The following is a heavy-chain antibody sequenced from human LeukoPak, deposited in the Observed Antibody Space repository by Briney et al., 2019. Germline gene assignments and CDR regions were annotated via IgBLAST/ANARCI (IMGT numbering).Heavy chain of an antibody. CDR3: AKWGAAYDFWSGYLPNWFDP. V-gene: IGHV3-23*01. CDR1: GFTFSSYA. CDR2: ISGSGGST. Sequence: GGSLRLSCAASGFTFSSYAMSWVRQAPGKGLEWVSAISGSGGSTYYADSVKGRFTISRDNSKNTPYLQMNSLRAEDTAVYYCAKWGAAYDFWSGYLPNWFDPWGQGTLVTVSS. D-gene: IGHD3-3*01. J-gene: IGHJ5*02.